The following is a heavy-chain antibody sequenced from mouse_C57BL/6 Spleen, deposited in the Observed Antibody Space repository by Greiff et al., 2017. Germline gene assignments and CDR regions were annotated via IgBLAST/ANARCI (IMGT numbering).Heavy chain of an antibody. J-gene: IGHJ4*01. CDR3: TRGDYEYVGGAIDY. V-gene: IGHV5-9-1*02. CDR2: ISSGGDYI. D-gene: IGHD2-4*01. Sequence: EVHLVESGEGLVKPGGSLKLSCAASGFTFSSYAMSWVRQTPEKRLEWVAYISSGGDYIYYADTVKGRFSIFRDNARNTLYLQMSSLKSEDTAMYYSTRGDYEYVGGAIDYWGQGASVTVSS. CDR1: GFTFSSYA.